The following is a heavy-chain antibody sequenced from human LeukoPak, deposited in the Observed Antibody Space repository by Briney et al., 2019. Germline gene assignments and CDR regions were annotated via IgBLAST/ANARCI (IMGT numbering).Heavy chain of an antibody. Sequence: SQTLSLTCTVSGGSISSGSYYWSWIRQPAGKGLEWIGRIYTSGSTNYNPSLKSRVTISVDTSKNQFSLKLSSVTTADTAVYYCASIYCSGGSCSIDYWGQGTLVTVSS. D-gene: IGHD2-15*01. CDR1: GGSISSGSYY. CDR3: ASIYCSGGSCSIDY. J-gene: IGHJ4*02. V-gene: IGHV4-61*02. CDR2: IYTSGST.